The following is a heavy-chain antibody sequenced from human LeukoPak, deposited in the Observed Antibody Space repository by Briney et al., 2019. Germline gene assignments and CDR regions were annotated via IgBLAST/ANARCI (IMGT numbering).Heavy chain of an antibody. CDR1: GFTFDDYA. CDR2: ISGDGGST. D-gene: IGHD6-19*01. J-gene: IGHJ6*02. CDR3: ARSIGIAVAKDDYYYYGMDV. Sequence: GGSLRLSCAASGFTFDDYAMHWVRQAPGKGLEWVSLISGDGGSTYYADSVKGRFTISRDNSKNSLYLQMNRLRTEDTALYYCARSIGIAVAKDDYYYYGMDVWGQGTTVTVSS. V-gene: IGHV3-43*02.